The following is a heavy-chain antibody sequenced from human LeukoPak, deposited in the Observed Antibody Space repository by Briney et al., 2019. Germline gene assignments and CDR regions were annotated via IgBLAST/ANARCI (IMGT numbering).Heavy chain of an antibody. Sequence: SRTLSLTCTVSGGSISSGGYYWSWIRQHPGKGLEWIGYIYYSGSTYYNPSLKSRVTISVDTSKNQFSLKLSSVTAADTAVYYCARGDSSGYYYDAWGQGTLVTVSS. V-gene: IGHV4-31*03. CDR2: IYYSGST. CDR1: GGSISSGGYY. J-gene: IGHJ5*02. D-gene: IGHD3-22*01. CDR3: ARGDSSGYYYDA.